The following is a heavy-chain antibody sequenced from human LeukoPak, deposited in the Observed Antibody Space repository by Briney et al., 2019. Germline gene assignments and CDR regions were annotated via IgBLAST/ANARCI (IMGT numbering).Heavy chain of an antibody. CDR3: ATVIYCSGGSCYPTFDY. Sequence: ASVKVSCKVSGYTLTELSMHWVRQAPGKGLEWMGGFDPEDGETIYAQKFQGRVTMTEDTSTDTAYLELSSLRSEDTAVYYCATVIYCSGGSCYPTFDYWGQGTLVTVSS. CDR1: GYTLTELS. V-gene: IGHV1-24*01. D-gene: IGHD2-15*01. CDR2: FDPEDGET. J-gene: IGHJ4*02.